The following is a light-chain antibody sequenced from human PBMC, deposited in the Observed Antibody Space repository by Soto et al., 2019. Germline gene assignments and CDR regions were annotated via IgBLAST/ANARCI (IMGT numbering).Light chain of an antibody. J-gene: IGLJ2*01. Sequence: SFELTQSPSVSVSPGQTATITCSGDKLGDKYAYWYQQKPGQSPVVVIYEDTKRPSGIPERFSGSNSGNTATLTISGTQAMDEADYYCQAWDSSSVVFGGGTKLTVL. CDR3: QAWDSSSVV. CDR1: KLGDKY. V-gene: IGLV3-1*01. CDR2: EDT.